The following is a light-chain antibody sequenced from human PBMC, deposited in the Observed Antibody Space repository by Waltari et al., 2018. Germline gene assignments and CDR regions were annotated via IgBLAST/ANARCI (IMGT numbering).Light chain of an antibody. Sequence: QSALTQPAPVSGPPGQSITIPCTGCSSDVGGYDSVSWYQQHPGKFPKLIIYDVRHRPSGFSTRFSGSKSGNTASLTISGLQSEDEADYYCNSYTSSNTRVFGTGTRVTVL. J-gene: IGLJ1*01. CDR2: DVR. CDR1: SSDVGGYDS. CDR3: NSYTSSNTRV. V-gene: IGLV2-14*03.